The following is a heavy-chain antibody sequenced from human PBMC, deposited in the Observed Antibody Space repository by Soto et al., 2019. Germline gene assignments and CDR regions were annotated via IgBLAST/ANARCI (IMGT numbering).Heavy chain of an antibody. V-gene: IGHV4-39*01. D-gene: IGHD3-22*01. J-gene: IGHJ4*02. Sequence: QLQLQESGPGLVKPSETLSLTCTVSGDSINSRGYYWAWIRQPPGKGLEWIGSMYYSGSTDYNPSLKSRVTISVDTSRIHFSLKLISVTAADTAVYYCATQPYDTSDYFDYWGQGTLVTVSS. CDR3: ATQPYDTSDYFDY. CDR2: MYYSGST. CDR1: GDSINSRGYY.